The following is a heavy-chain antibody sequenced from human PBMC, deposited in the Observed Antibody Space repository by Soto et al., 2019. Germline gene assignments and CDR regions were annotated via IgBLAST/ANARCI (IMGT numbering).Heavy chain of an antibody. D-gene: IGHD2-2*01. V-gene: IGHV4-4*02. Sequence: PXETLSLTCAVSGGSISSSNWWSCVRQPPGKGLEWIGEIYHSGSTNYNPSLKSRVTISVDKSKNQFSLKLSSVTAADTAVYYCARDPFVVVPAASYYYYYGMDVWGQGTTVTVSS. CDR3: ARDPFVVVPAASYYYYYGMDV. CDR1: GGSISSSNW. CDR2: IYHSGST. J-gene: IGHJ6*02.